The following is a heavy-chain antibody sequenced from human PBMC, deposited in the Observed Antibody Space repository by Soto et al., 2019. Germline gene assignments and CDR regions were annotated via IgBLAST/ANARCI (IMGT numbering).Heavy chain of an antibody. V-gene: IGHV1-69*01. CDR2: VSPFFGTA. D-gene: IGHD2-2*01. CDR1: GGTFSSYA. J-gene: IGHJ4*02. Sequence: QVQLVQSGAEVKKPGSSVKVSCKASGGTFSSYAISWVRQAPGQGLEWMGGVSPFFGTANYAQKFQGRVTITADEHTNTAYRDLSRLRSEDTAEYYCSREPSVLVPAAYKYFDYWGQVSLVTVAS. CDR3: SREPSVLVPAAYKYFDY.